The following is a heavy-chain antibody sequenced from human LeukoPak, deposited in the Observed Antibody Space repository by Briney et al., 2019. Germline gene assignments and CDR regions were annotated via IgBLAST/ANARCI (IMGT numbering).Heavy chain of an antibody. CDR3: ARGVVPYYYYYYMDV. D-gene: IGHD2-15*01. CDR1: GGSISSGDYY. CDR2: IYYSGST. Sequence: PSETLSLTCTVSGGSISSGDYYWRWIRQPPGKGLEWIGYIYYSGSTYYNPSFKSRVTISVDTSKNQFSLKLSSVTAADTAVYYCARGVVPYYYYYYMDVWAKGPRSPSP. J-gene: IGHJ6*03. V-gene: IGHV4-30-4*08.